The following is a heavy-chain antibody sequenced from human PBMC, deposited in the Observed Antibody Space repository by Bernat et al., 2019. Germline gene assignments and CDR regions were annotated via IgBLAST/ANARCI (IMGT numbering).Heavy chain of an antibody. Sequence: EVQLVESGGGLVQPGGSPRLSCVASGFTFSNYAMSWVRQAPGKGLECVSGITGSGGSTYYADSVKGRFTISRDNSKSTLYLQMNSLRAEDTAVYYCAKDRSSGWTYFDYWGQRTLVTVSA. D-gene: IGHD6-19*01. V-gene: IGHV3-23*04. CDR2: ITGSGGST. CDR1: GFTFSNYA. CDR3: AKDRSSGWTYFDY. J-gene: IGHJ4*02.